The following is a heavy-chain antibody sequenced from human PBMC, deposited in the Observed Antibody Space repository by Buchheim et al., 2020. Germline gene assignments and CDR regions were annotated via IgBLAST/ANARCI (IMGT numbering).Heavy chain of an antibody. D-gene: IGHD6-19*01. Sequence: HLQGSGPGLVRPSETLSLTCTVSGASINSGGYYWDWVRQPPGKGLEWVRHIYSGGSTYFNPSLKSRVTISFVASTQQISLMLTSVTAADTGTYYCARGSYQTGWRGFSYYSMDVWGQGT. CDR1: GASINSGGYY. CDR3: ARGSYQTGWRGFSYYSMDV. V-gene: IGHV4-39*07. J-gene: IGHJ6*02. CDR2: IYSGGST.